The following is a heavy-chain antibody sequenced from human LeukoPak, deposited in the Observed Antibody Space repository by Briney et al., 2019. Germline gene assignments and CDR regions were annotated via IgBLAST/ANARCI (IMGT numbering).Heavy chain of an antibody. CDR1: GGTFSSYA. Sequence: SVKVSCKASGGTFSSYAISWVRQAPGQGLEWMGGIIPIFGTANYAQKFQGRVTTTADKSTSTAYMELSSLRSEDTAVYYCARALGYCSGGSCPTAFDIWGQGTMVTVSS. CDR3: ARALGYCSGGSCPTAFDI. D-gene: IGHD2-15*01. V-gene: IGHV1-69*06. J-gene: IGHJ3*02. CDR2: IIPIFGTA.